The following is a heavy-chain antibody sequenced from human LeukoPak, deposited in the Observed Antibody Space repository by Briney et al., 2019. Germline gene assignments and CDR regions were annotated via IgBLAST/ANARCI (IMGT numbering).Heavy chain of an antibody. V-gene: IGHV4-59*11. Sequence: PSETLSLTCSVSSGSISGRYWSWFRQPPGKGLEWFGHILYSGFTNFNPSLKSRVIISVDSSKNQFSLRLSSVTAADTAVYYCASAPLAITTSAFPDAFDVWGQGTTVTVSS. D-gene: IGHD1-1*01. CDR1: SGSISGRY. CDR3: ASAPLAITTSAFPDAFDV. J-gene: IGHJ3*01. CDR2: ILYSGFT.